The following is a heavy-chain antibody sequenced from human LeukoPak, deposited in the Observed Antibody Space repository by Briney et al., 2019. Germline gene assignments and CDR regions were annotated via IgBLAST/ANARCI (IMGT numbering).Heavy chain of an antibody. CDR3: AKLTGYASSCLCAFDY. CDR1: GFTFSTFG. CDR2: TSGSGGSA. Sequence: PGGSLRLSCVASGFTFSTFGMSWVRQAPGKGLEWVSSTSGSGGSAYYADSVKGRFTISRDNSKNTLYLQRNSLRAEDTAIYYCAKLTGYASSCLCAFDYWGQGTLVTVSS. V-gene: IGHV3-23*01. D-gene: IGHD3-9*01. J-gene: IGHJ4*02.